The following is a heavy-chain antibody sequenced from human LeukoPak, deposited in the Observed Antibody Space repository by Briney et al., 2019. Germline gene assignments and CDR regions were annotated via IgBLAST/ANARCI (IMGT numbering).Heavy chain of an antibody. V-gene: IGHV4-30-2*01. Sequence: PSQTLSLTCTVSGGSISSGGYYWSWIRQPPGKGLEWIGYIYHSGSTYYNPSLKSRVTISVDTSKNQFSLKVSSVTAADTAVYYCARHSPTLFGFSNWFDSWGQGTLVTVSS. CDR1: GGSISSGGYY. CDR3: ARHSPTLFGFSNWFDS. J-gene: IGHJ5*01. CDR2: IYHSGST. D-gene: IGHD3-3*01.